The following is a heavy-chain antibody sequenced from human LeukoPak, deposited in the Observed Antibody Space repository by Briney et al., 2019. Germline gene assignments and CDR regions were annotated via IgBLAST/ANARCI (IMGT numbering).Heavy chain of an antibody. CDR1: GGSFSGYY. CDR3: ARDHLANLASRLFDP. CDR2: INHSGST. D-gene: IGHD3-3*01. Sequence: SETLSLTCAVYGGSFSGYYWSWIRQPPGKGLEWIGEINHSGSTNYNPSLKSRVTISVDTSKNQFSLKLSSVTAADTAVYYCARDHLANLASRLFDPWGQGTLVTVSS. J-gene: IGHJ5*02. V-gene: IGHV4-34*01.